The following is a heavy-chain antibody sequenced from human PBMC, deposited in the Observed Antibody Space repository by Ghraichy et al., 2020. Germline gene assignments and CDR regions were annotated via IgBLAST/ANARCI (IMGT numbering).Heavy chain of an antibody. V-gene: IGHV4-4*08. J-gene: IGHJ4*02. Sequence: SETLSLLCPVSRDSISRDYWSWIRQPPGKGLEWIGHVHSNGDTKYNPSLKSRLTISIDTSKSEVSLRLNSVTAADTAFYYCVSKLTYWGSFDSWGQRTLVTVSS. D-gene: IGHD3-16*01. CDR3: VSKLTYWGSFDS. CDR1: RDSISRDY. CDR2: VHSNGDT.